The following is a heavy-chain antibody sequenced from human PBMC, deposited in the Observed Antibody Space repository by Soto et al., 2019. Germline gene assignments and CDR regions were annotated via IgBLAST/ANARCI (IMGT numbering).Heavy chain of an antibody. J-gene: IGHJ6*02. CDR1: GYTFTSYY. Sequence: ASVKGSCKASGYTFTSYYIHWVRQAPGQRLEWTGWINAGNGNTKYSEKFQGRVTITRDTSASTAYLELSSLRSEDTAVYYCARDPNDSSAYYHHYYYGMDVWGQGTTVTVSS. D-gene: IGHD3-22*01. CDR3: ARDPNDSSAYYHHYYYGMDV. CDR2: INAGNGNT. V-gene: IGHV1-3*01.